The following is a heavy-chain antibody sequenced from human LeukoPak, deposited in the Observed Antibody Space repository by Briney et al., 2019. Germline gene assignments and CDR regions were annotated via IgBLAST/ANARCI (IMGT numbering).Heavy chain of an antibody. CDR3: AVPPPPGFSYGENLFDY. Sequence: GGSLRLSCAASGFAFSNYWMHWVRQAPGKGLVWVSRINSAGSSTSYADSVKGRFTISRDNAKNTLYLQMNSLRAEETAVYYCAVPPPPGFSYGENLFDYWGQGTLVTVSS. D-gene: IGHD5-18*01. CDR2: INSAGSST. J-gene: IGHJ4*02. CDR1: GFAFSNYW. V-gene: IGHV3-74*01.